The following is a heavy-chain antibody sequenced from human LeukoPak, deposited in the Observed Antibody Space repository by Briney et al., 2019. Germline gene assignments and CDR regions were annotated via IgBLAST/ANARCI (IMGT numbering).Heavy chain of an antibody. Sequence: GGSLRLSCAASGFTFSVYAMSWVRQAPGKGLEWVSSISGSGTNTFYADSVKGRFTISRDNSKNTLYLQMNSLRAEDTAVYYCARDPPDDYRSYYYYYGMDVWGQGTTVTVSS. J-gene: IGHJ6*02. V-gene: IGHV3-23*01. CDR2: ISGSGTNT. CDR1: GFTFSVYA. D-gene: IGHD4-11*01. CDR3: ARDPPDDYRSYYYYYGMDV.